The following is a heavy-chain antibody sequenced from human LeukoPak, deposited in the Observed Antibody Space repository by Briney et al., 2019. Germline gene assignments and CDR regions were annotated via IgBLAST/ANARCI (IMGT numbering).Heavy chain of an antibody. J-gene: IGHJ3*02. CDR3: ARTYQLLGAFGI. CDR1: GGSISSCGNY. V-gene: IGHV4-31*03. D-gene: IGHD2-2*01. CDR2: IYYSGST. Sequence: SETLSLTCTVSGGSISSCGNYWSWIRQHPGKGLEWIGYIYYSGSTYYNPSLRSRVTISVDTSKNQFSLKLSSVTAADTAVYYCARTYQLLGAFGIWGQGTMVTVSS.